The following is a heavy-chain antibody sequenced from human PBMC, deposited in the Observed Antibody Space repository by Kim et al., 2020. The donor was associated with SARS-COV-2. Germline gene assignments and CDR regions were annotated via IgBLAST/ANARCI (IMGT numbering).Heavy chain of an antibody. J-gene: IGHJ6*01. D-gene: IGHD6-19*01. Sequence: SETLSLTCTVSGGSLSSSSYYWGWIRQTPGKGLEWIGTAYYIENTYYNPSLKSRVTISVNTSKTQFSLKLGSVTAADASVYYCARPQRYSSGWDASFYY. CDR2: AYYIENT. CDR1: GGSLSSSSYY. CDR3: ARPQRYSSGWDASFYY. V-gene: IGHV4-39*01.